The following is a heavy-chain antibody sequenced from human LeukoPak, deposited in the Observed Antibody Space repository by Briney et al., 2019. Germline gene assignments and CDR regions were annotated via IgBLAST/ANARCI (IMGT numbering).Heavy chain of an antibody. CDR2: IIPIFGTA. Sequence: SVKVSCKASGGIFSIYAISWVRQAPGQGLEWMGGIIPIFGTANYAQKFQGRVTITADESTSTAYMELSSLRSEDTAVYYCARDACSSTICQAGGNWFDPWGQGTLVIVS. CDR1: GGIFSIYA. D-gene: IGHD2-2*01. V-gene: IGHV1-69*13. CDR3: ARDACSSTICQAGGNWFDP. J-gene: IGHJ5*02.